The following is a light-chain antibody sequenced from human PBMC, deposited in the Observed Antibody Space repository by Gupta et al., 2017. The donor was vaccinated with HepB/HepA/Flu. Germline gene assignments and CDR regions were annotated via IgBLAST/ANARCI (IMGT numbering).Light chain of an antibody. J-gene: IGKJ1*01. CDR2: KAS. V-gene: IGKV1-5*03. CDR1: RTISSW. CDR3: QQYNSYPWT. Sequence: DIQMTQSPSTLSASGGDRVTITCRASRTISSWLAWFQQKPGMAPKFLIYKASSLDSGVPSRFSGSGSGTEFTLTINSLQTDDFATYYCQQYNSYPWTFGQGTKVENK.